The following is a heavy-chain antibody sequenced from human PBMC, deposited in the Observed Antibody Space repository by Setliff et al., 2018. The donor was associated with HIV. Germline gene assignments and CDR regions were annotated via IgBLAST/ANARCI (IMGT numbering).Heavy chain of an antibody. Sequence: PSETLSLTCSVSGASLTSGSYFWNWLRLPAGKGLEWIGYVYTSGKHNYNPSLESRAAIFLDTSKKQFSLSLTSVTAADTAVYYCARGEGGFLGFDLVLTTFDFWGQGTPVTVSS. V-gene: IGHV4-61*09. CDR1: GASLTSGSYF. CDR2: VYTSGKH. J-gene: IGHJ4*02. D-gene: IGHD3-9*01. CDR3: ARGEGGFLGFDLVLTTFDF.